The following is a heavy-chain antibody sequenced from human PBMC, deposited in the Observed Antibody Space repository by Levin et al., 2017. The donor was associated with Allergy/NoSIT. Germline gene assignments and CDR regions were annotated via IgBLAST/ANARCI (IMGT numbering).Heavy chain of an antibody. Sequence: SETLSLTCTVSGGSISSSISYWGWIRQAPGKGLDWIGSIYNSGSTYYNPSLRRRVTTSVDTAKPPFSLKLSSVTAADTTVYYCARQCYDILTGYYNLDYRGQGTLVTVSS. CDR1: GGSISSSISY. J-gene: IGHJ4*02. CDR3: ARQCYDILTGYYNLDY. V-gene: IGHV4-39*01. CDR2: IYNSGST. D-gene: IGHD3-9*01.